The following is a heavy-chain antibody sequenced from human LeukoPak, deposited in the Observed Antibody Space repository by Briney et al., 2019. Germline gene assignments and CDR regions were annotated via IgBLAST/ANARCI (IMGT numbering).Heavy chain of an antibody. Sequence: SETLSLTCTVSGGSISSGGYSWSWIRQPPGKGLEWIGYIYHSGSTYYNPSLKSRVTISVDRSKNQFSLKLSSVTAADTAVYYCARGNSSSWYYFDYWGQGTLVTVSS. V-gene: IGHV4-30-2*01. CDR2: IYHSGST. J-gene: IGHJ4*02. CDR3: ARGNSSSWYYFDY. CDR1: GGSISSGGYS. D-gene: IGHD6-13*01.